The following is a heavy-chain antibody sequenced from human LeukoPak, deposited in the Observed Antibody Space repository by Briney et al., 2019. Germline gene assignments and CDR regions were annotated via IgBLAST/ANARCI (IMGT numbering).Heavy chain of an antibody. V-gene: IGHV3-7*01. D-gene: IGHD5-24*01. CDR1: GFTFSSHS. Sequence: WGSLTFNCAASGFTFSSHSMSWVRQAPGKGLDWVAHINQDGSVKYYVVPVNGRFTVSRDNAKNSLYLQMNSLRAEDTAVYYCARWRWPPPEFDYWGQGTLVTVSS. J-gene: IGHJ4*02. CDR2: INQDGSVK. CDR3: ARWRWPPPEFDY.